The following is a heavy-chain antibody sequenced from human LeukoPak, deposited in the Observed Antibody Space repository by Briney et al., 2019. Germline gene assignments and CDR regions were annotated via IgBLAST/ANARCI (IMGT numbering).Heavy chain of an antibody. J-gene: IGHJ4*02. CDR2: INTSGTRT. CDR1: GFIFSNYW. V-gene: IGHV3-74*01. Sequence: GGSLRLSCAASGFIFSNYWMHWVRQVPGKGLLWVARINTSGTRTIYADSVKGRFTISRDNAKNSLYLQMNSLRAEDTAVYYCARVVAAAGYFDYWGQGTLVTVSS. CDR3: ARVVAAAGYFDY. D-gene: IGHD6-13*01.